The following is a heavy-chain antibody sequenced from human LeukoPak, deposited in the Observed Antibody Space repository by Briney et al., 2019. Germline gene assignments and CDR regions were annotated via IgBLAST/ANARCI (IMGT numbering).Heavy chain of an antibody. D-gene: IGHD1-26*01. Sequence: GGSLRLSCAASGFTFSSDAMSWVRQAPGKGLEWVSVISGSGDKTYYAVSVKGRFTISRDNSKNTLYLQMNSLRAEATAVYYCAKGREWELPLDYWGQGTLVTVSS. CDR1: GFTFSSDA. J-gene: IGHJ4*02. CDR2: ISGSGDKT. V-gene: IGHV3-23*01. CDR3: AKGREWELPLDY.